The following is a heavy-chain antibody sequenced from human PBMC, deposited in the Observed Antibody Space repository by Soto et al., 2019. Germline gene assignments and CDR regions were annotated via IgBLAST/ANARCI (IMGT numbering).Heavy chain of an antibody. CDR3: ARPRDITIFGVVLEDFDV. J-gene: IGHJ3*01. CDR2: IDPSDSYT. CDR1: GYSFTGYW. D-gene: IGHD3-3*01. V-gene: IGHV5-10-1*01. Sequence: GESLKISCKGSGYSFTGYWITWVRQVPGKGLEWMARIDPSDSYTNYSPSFQGHVTVSADRSISTAYLQWSSLKASDTAIYYCARPRDITIFGVVLEDFDVWGQGTLVTVSS.